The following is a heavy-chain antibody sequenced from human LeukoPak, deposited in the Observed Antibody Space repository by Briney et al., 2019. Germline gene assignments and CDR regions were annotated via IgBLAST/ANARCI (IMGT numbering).Heavy chain of an antibody. CDR1: GFTFSSYG. D-gene: IGHD3-22*01. CDR3: ARDDSSGYYIYYYYGMDV. V-gene: IGHV3-33*01. Sequence: GGSLRLSCAASGFTFSSYGMPWVRQAPGKGLEWVAVIWYDGSNKYYADSVKGRFTISRDNSKNTLYLQMNSLRAEDTAVYYCARDDSSGYYIYYYYGMDVWGQGTTVTVSS. J-gene: IGHJ6*02. CDR2: IWYDGSNK.